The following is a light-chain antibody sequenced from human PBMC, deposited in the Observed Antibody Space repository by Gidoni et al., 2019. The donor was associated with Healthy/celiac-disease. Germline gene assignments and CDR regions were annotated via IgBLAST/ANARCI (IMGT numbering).Light chain of an antibody. CDR2: KAS. CDR3: QQYNSYWT. V-gene: IGKV1-5*03. J-gene: IGKJ1*01. Sequence: DIQMTQSPSTLSASVRDRVTITCRASQRISSWLAWYQQKPGKAPKLLIYKASSLESGVPSRFSGSGSRTEFTLTISSLQPDDFANYYCQQYNSYWTFGQGTKVEIK. CDR1: QRISSW.